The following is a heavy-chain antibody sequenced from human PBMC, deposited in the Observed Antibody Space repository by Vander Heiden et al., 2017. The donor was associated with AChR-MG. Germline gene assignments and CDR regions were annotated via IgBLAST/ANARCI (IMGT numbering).Heavy chain of an antibody. CDR3: VRQLARFGDLTYFDL. CDR1: GYIFSTYW. Sequence: EVQLVQSGAEVKKPGESLKISCQGSGYIFSTYWIGWVRQMPGKGREWMGVIYPGDSDTRYSPSFQGQVIISADKSTGTAYLQWSSLKSSDSAMYYCVRQLARFGDLTYFDLWGRGTLVSVSS. CDR2: IYPGDSDT. D-gene: IGHD3-10*01. V-gene: IGHV5-51*01. J-gene: IGHJ2*01.